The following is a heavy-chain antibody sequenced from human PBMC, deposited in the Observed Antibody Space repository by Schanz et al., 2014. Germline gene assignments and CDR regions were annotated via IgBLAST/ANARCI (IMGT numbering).Heavy chain of an antibody. J-gene: IGHJ3*02. V-gene: IGHV1-2*02. CDR2: INAHTGNT. Sequence: QVQLVQSGAEVKKPGVSVKVSCKASGYTFTTYYIHWVRQAPGQGPELMGWINAHTGNTQYAQKFQGRVNMTRDTVTTTVHLGLTRLRTDDTAIYYCARVHIATYHYNSPGAFDIWGQGTRVTVSA. CDR3: ARVHIATYHYNSPGAFDI. CDR1: GYTFTTYY. D-gene: IGHD3-10*01.